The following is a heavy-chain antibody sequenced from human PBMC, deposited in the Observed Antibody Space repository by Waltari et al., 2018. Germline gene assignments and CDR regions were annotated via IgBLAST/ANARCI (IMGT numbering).Heavy chain of an antibody. CDR2: ISHCGRT. CDR1: GGSFSGYY. CDR3: AGGRRQGLPLWGGMDV. J-gene: IGHJ6*02. V-gene: IGHV4-34*01. Sequence: QVQLQQWGAGLLKPSEPLSLTCAVYGGSFSGYYWSWIRQPPGKWLEWIGEISHCGRTNNNPPLKGQVTIAGDTSKTRFSLKMSSVTAADTAGYYCAGGRRQGLPLWGGMDVGGQGTTVTVSS. D-gene: IGHD6-19*01.